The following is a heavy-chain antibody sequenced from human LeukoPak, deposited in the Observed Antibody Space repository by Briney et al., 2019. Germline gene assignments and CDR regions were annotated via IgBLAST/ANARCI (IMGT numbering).Heavy chain of an antibody. V-gene: IGHV3-23*01. CDR2: ISGSGGST. CDR1: GFTFSSYA. CDR3: AKDYFGTGDSPGYDYYMDV. J-gene: IGHJ6*03. Sequence: GGSLRLSCAASGFTFSSYAMSWVRQAPGKGLEWVSAISGSGGSTYYADSVKGRFTISRDNSKNTLYLQMNSLRAEDTAVYYCAKDYFGTGDSPGYDYYMDVWGKGTTVTVSS. D-gene: IGHD7-27*01.